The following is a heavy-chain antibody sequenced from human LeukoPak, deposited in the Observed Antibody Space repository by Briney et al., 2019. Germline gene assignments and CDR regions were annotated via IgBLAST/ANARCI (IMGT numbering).Heavy chain of an antibody. J-gene: IGHJ3*02. V-gene: IGHV3-11*01. Sequence: GGFLRLSCVASGFPFTDYYMSWIRQAPGKGLEWVSYISSSGTTMYYADSLKGRFTISRDNAKNSLYLQMNSLRAEDTAVYYCARGPYSGSSSSAFDMWGQGTMVTVSS. D-gene: IGHD1-26*01. CDR1: GFPFTDYY. CDR3: ARGPYSGSSSSAFDM. CDR2: ISSSGTTM.